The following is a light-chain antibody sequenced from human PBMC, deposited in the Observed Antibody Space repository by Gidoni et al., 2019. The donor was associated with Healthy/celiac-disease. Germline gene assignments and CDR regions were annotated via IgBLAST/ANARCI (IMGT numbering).Light chain of an antibody. CDR1: SSYVGSYNR. CDR3: SSYTSSSTVV. V-gene: IGLV2-18*02. J-gene: IGLJ2*01. Sequence: QSALTQPPSVSGSPGQSVTISCTGTSSYVGSYNRVSWYQQPPGTAPKLMIYDVSNRPSGVPDRFSGSKSGNTASLTISGLQAEDEADYYCSSYTSSSTVVFGGGTNLTVL. CDR2: DVS.